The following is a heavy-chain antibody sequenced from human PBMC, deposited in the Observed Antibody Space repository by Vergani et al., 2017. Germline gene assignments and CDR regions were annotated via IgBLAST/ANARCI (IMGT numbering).Heavy chain of an antibody. Sequence: EVQLVESGGGLVQPGGSLRLSCAASGFTVSSNYMSWVRQAPGKGLEWVSVIYSGGSTYYADSVKGRFTISRDKSKNTLYLQMNSLRAEDTAVYYCARAIAAAGPMANWFDPWGQGTLVTVSS. CDR3: ARAIAAAGPMANWFDP. CDR1: GFTVSSNY. D-gene: IGHD6-13*01. J-gene: IGHJ5*02. V-gene: IGHV3-66*01. CDR2: IYSGGST.